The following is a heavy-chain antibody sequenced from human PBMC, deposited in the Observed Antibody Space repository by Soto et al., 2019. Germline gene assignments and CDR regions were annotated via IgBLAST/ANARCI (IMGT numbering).Heavy chain of an antibody. Sequence: SETLSLTCAVSGGSFSGYIWTWIRQTPGKGLQWIGQINHSGSSIYNPSLKNRVTISTMSNNKFSLELSSVTAADMAVYYCTRGLFSRSSYSGSWYYFDSWGQGTMVTVSS. D-gene: IGHD1-26*01. V-gene: IGHV4-34*01. J-gene: IGHJ4*02. CDR2: INHSGSS. CDR1: GGSFSGYI. CDR3: TRGLFSRSSYSGSWYYFDS.